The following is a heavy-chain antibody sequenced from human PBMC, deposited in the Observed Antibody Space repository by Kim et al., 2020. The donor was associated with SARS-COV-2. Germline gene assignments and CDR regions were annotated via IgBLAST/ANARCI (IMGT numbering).Heavy chain of an antibody. CDR1: GFTFSSYG. D-gene: IGHD5-12*01. V-gene: IGHV3-30*18. CDR2: ISYDGSNK. Sequence: GGSLRLSCAASGFTFSSYGMHWVCQAPGKGLEWVAVISYDGSNKYYADSVKGRFTISRDNSKNTLYLQMNSLRAEDTAVYYCAKDVWLQPIYYFDYWGQGTLVTVSS. CDR3: AKDVWLQPIYYFDY. J-gene: IGHJ4*02.